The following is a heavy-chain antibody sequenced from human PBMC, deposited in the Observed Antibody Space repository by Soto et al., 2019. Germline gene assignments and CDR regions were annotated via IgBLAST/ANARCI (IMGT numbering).Heavy chain of an antibody. V-gene: IGHV4-31*03. D-gene: IGHD6-19*01. CDR3: ARDGRGRGIAVAGRFWYFDL. J-gene: IGHJ2*01. CDR1: GASISSGGYY. CDR2: IYYSGST. Sequence: QVQLQESGPGLVKPSQTLSLTCTVSGASISSGGYYWNWLRQHPGKGLEWIGYIYYSGSTYYNPSLKSRVTLSVDTSKNEFSLKLSSVTAADTAVYYCARDGRGRGIAVAGRFWYFDLWGRGTLVTVSS.